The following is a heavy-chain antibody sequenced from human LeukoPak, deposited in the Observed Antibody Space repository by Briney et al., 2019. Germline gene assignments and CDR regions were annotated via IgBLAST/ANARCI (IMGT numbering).Heavy chain of an antibody. CDR3: ARVSDADAFDI. CDR2: ISGSGGST. V-gene: IGHV3-23*01. D-gene: IGHD2/OR15-2a*01. Sequence: PGGSLRLSCAASGFTFSSFAMTWVRQAPGKGLEWVSGISGSGGSTYYPGSVKGRFTISRENAKNSLYLQMNSLRAGDTAVYYCARVSDADAFDIWGQGTMVTVSS. J-gene: IGHJ3*02. CDR1: GFTFSSFA.